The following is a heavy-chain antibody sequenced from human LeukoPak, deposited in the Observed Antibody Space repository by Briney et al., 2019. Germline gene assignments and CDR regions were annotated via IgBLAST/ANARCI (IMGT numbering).Heavy chain of an antibody. J-gene: IGHJ5*02. CDR1: GYTFTSYD. V-gene: IGHV1-8*01. CDR3: ARGLYYDFWSGYLHNWFDP. D-gene: IGHD3-3*01. Sequence: GASVKVSCKASGYTFTSYDINWVRQATGQGLEWMGWMNPNSGNTGYAQKFQGRVTMTRNTSISTAYMKLSSLRSEDTAVYYCARGLYYDFWSGYLHNWFDPWGQGTLVTVSS. CDR2: MNPNSGNT.